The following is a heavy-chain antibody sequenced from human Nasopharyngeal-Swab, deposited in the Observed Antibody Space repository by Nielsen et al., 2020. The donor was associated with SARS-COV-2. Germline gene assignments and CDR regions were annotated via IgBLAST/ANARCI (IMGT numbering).Heavy chain of an antibody. D-gene: IGHD1-26*01. CDR2: IYYSGST. CDR3: ATQNIVGATKVDY. J-gene: IGHJ4*02. Sequence: SETLSLTYTVSGGSISSSSYYWGWIRQPPGKGLEWIGSIYYSGSTYYNPSLKSRVTISVDTSKNQFSLKLSSVTAADTAVYYCATQNIVGATKVDYWGQGTLVTVSS. CDR1: GGSISSSSYY. V-gene: IGHV4-39*07.